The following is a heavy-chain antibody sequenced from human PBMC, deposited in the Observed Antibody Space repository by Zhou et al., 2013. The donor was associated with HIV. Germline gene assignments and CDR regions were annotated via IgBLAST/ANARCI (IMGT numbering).Heavy chain of an antibody. CDR3: ARDRNTYYFDSSVYYYYMDV. CDR1: GYIFNNYG. J-gene: IGHJ6*03. V-gene: IGHV1-69*05. D-gene: IGHD3-22*01. CDR2: IIPILGTA. Sequence: QVQLVQSGAEVKKPGASVKVSCKASGYIFNNYGISWVRQAPGRGLEWMGGIIPILGTASYAQKLQGRVKITMDESTNTAYMELSSLRSEDTAMYYCARDRNTYYFDSSVYYYYMDVWGKGTTVTVSS.